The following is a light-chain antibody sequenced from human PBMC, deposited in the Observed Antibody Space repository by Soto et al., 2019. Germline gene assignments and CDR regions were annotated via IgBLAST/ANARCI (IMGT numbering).Light chain of an antibody. V-gene: IGLV2-23*02. CDR1: SSDIGSYNL. Sequence: QSVLTQPASVSGSPGQSITISCSGTSSDIGSYNLVSWYQQYPGKAPKLVIYEVNTRPSGVSNRFSGSKSGSTASLTISGLLAVDEADYYCSSYAGRGEVFGTGTKLTVL. J-gene: IGLJ1*01. CDR2: EVN. CDR3: SSYAGRGEV.